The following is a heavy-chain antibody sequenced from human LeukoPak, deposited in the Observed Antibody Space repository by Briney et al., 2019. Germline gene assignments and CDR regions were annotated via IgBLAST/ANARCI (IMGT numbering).Heavy chain of an antibody. J-gene: IGHJ4*02. CDR3: ARVRARIQLWIPVDS. CDR2: ISYDGSNK. V-gene: IGHV3-30*04. CDR1: GFDFNNYA. D-gene: IGHD5-18*01. Sequence: GGSLRLSCAASGFDFNNYAMHWVRQAPGKGLEWVAVISYDGSNKYYADSVKGRFTVSRDNSKNTLYLQMNSLRPEDTAVYYCARVRARIQLWIPVDSWGQGTLVTVSS.